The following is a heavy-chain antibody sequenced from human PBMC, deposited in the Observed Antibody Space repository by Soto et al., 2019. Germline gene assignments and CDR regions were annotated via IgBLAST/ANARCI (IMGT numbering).Heavy chain of an antibody. Sequence: LENLSLTRNVSGGSISNNNYFLGWIRQPPGKGLEWIGSIYYTGSTYYNPSLKSRVTISVDTSKNQFSLKLDSVTATDTAVYFCERHSIWLLLSDYWGQGSLVTVSS. J-gene: IGHJ4*02. V-gene: IGHV4-39*01. CDR3: ERHSIWLLLSDY. CDR1: GGSISNNNYF. CDR2: IYYTGST. D-gene: IGHD3-22*01.